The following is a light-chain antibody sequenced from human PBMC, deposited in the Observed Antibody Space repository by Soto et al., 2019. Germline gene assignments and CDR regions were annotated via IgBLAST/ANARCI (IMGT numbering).Light chain of an antibody. CDR3: QQGNTWPWT. CDR1: QSVGSS. Sequence: VLTQSPSTLSLSPEERATLSCRASQSVGSSLAWYQQKLGQAPRLLIYAASDRATGIPGRFSGSGSGTDFTLIISSLEPEDFAFYYCQQGNTWPWTFGQGTKVDIK. J-gene: IGKJ1*01. CDR2: AAS. V-gene: IGKV3-11*01.